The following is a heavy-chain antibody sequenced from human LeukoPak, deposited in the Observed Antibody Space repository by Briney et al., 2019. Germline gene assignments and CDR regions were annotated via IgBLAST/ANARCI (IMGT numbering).Heavy chain of an antibody. J-gene: IGHJ3*02. Sequence: SETLSLTCAVYGGSFSGYYWSWIRQPPGKGLEWIGEINHSGSTNYNPSLKSRVTISVDTSKNQFSLKLSSVTAADTAMYYCAREGGNCSGGSRYSGAFDIWGQGTLVTVSS. CDR1: GGSFSGYY. CDR2: INHSGST. V-gene: IGHV4-34*01. D-gene: IGHD2-15*01. CDR3: AREGGNCSGGSRYSGAFDI.